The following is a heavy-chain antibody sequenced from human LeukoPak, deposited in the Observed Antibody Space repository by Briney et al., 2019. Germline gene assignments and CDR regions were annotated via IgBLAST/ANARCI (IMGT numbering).Heavy chain of an antibody. CDR1: GFTFSSYW. CDR2: IKQDGSEK. CDR3: ANMYSSSYLTFAY. J-gene: IGHJ4*02. V-gene: IGHV3-7*01. D-gene: IGHD6-6*01. Sequence: PGGSLRLSCAASGFTFSSYWMSWVRQAPGKGLEWVANIKQDGSEKYYEDSVKGRFTISRDNAKNSLYLQMNSLRAEDTAVYYCANMYSSSYLTFAYWGQGTLVTVSS.